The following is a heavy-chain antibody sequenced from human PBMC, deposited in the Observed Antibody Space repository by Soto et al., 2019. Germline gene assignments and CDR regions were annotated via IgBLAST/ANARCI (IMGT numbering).Heavy chain of an antibody. J-gene: IGHJ6*02. D-gene: IGHD3-16*01. V-gene: IGHV3-23*01. Sequence: PXGSLRLSCSAAGFTFSSYAMSGVRQAPGKGLEWVSAISGSGGSTYYADSVKGRFTISRGNSKKTLYLQMNRLRAEDTAVYYCAKVGGPSTLAYYYYDMDVWGQGNTVTVSS. CDR3: AKVGGPSTLAYYYYDMDV. CDR2: ISGSGGST. CDR1: GFTFSSYA.